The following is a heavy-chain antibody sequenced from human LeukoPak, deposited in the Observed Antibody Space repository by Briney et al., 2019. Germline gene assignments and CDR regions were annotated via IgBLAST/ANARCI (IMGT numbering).Heavy chain of an antibody. Sequence: SETLSLTCTVSGGSISSYYWSWIRQLAGKGLEWIGRIYASGNTNYNPSLKSRVTMSIETSKNQFSLKLSSVTAADTAVYYCAREARLVRRPTVKAFDIWGQGTMVTVSS. V-gene: IGHV4-4*07. CDR1: GGSISSYY. CDR3: AREARLVRRPTVKAFDI. D-gene: IGHD4-17*01. J-gene: IGHJ3*02. CDR2: IYASGNT.